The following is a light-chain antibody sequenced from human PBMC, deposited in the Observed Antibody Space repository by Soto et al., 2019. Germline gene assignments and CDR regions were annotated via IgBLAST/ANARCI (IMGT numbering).Light chain of an antibody. J-gene: IGLJ2*01. Sequence: QSALTQPASVSGSPGQSITISCTGTSSDVGSYNLVSWYQQHPGKAPKLMIYEGSKRPSGVSNRFSGSKSGHTASLTISGLQAEDEADYYCCSYAGRSTLVFGGGTKVTVL. CDR1: SSDVGSYNL. CDR3: CSYAGRSTLV. V-gene: IGLV2-23*01. CDR2: EGS.